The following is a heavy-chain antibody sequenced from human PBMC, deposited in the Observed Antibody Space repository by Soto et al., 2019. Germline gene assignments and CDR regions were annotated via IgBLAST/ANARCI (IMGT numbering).Heavy chain of an antibody. J-gene: IGHJ6*02. CDR1: GGSISSGGYS. CDR3: ASGGPDIVLVPAAAPSWVSMDV. CDR2: IYHSGST. D-gene: IGHD2-2*01. V-gene: IGHV4-30-2*01. Sequence: QLQLQESGSGLVKPSQTLSLTCAVSGGSISSGGYSWSWIRQPPGKGLEWIGYIYHSGSTYYNPSLKSRVTISVDRSKNQFSLKLSSVTAADTAVYYCASGGPDIVLVPAAAPSWVSMDVWGQGTTVTVSS.